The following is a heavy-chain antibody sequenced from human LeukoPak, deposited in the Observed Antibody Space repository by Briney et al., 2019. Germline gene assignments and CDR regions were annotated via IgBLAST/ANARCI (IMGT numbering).Heavy chain of an antibody. CDR2: IKSRTDGGTT. Sequence: PGGSLRLSCAVAGLTVNNAWMNWVRQAPGKGLEWVGRIKSRTDGGTTDYAAPVKGRFTISRDEPKNTLYLQMNSLKLEDTAVYFCATGRSDILTGYSNWGQGTLVTVSS. J-gene: IGHJ4*02. CDR1: GLTVNNAW. D-gene: IGHD3-9*01. CDR3: ATGRSDILTGYSN. V-gene: IGHV3-15*07.